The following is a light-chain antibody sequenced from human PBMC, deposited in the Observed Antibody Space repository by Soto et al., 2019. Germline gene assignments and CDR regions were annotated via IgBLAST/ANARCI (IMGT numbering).Light chain of an antibody. Sequence: QSVLTQPASVSGSPGQSITISCTGSNSDIGTYNYVSWYQQLPGKAPKLVISEVSNRPSGVSNRFSGSKSGNTASLTISGLQAEDEADYYCSSYTSSSTRVFGTGTKLTVL. CDR1: NSDIGTYNY. V-gene: IGLV2-14*01. J-gene: IGLJ1*01. CDR2: EVS. CDR3: SSYTSSSTRV.